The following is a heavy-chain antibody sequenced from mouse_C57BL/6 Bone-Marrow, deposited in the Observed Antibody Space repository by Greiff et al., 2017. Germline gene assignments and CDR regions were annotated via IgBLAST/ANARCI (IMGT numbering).Heavy chain of an antibody. CDR2: IYPGGGYT. D-gene: IGHD1-1*01. J-gene: IGHJ3*01. CDR3: AREANYGSSVAWFAY. Sequence: QVQLQQSGAELVRPGTSVKMSCKASGYTFTNYWIGWAKQRPGHGLEWIGDIYPGGGYTNYNEKFKGKATLTADKSSSTAYMQFSSLTSEDSAIYYCAREANYGSSVAWFAYWGQGTLVTVSA. CDR1: GYTFTNYW. V-gene: IGHV1-63*01.